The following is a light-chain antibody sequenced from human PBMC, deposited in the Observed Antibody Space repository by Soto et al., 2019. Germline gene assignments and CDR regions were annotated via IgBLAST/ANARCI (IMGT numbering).Light chain of an antibody. CDR3: QQRSYWPPYT. V-gene: IGKV3-11*01. Sequence: EIVLTQSPATLSLTPGERATLSCRASQSVSSYLAWYQQKPGQAPRLLIYDASSRATGIPARFSGSGFGTDFTLTISSLESEDSAVYYCQQRSYWPPYTFGQGTKVDI. CDR1: QSVSSY. CDR2: DAS. J-gene: IGKJ2*01.